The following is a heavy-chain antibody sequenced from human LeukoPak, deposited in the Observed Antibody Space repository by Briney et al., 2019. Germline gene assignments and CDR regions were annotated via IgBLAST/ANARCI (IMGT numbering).Heavy chain of an antibody. CDR3: ARSVEMASRSFDC. V-gene: IGHV4-4*07. D-gene: IGHD5-12*01. Sequence: SETLSLTCTVSGGSISSYYWSWIRQPAGKGLEWIGRIYTSGSTNYSPSLKSRVTMSVDTSKNQFSLHLTSVTAADTAVYYCARSVEMASRSFDCWGQGTLVTVSS. J-gene: IGHJ4*02. CDR1: GGSISSYY. CDR2: IYTSGST.